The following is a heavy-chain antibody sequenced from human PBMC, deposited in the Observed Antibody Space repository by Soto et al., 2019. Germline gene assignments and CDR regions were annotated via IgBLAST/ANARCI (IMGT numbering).Heavy chain of an antibody. J-gene: IGHJ4*02. CDR3: ARVSVRYGGYVDYFDY. V-gene: IGHV4-59*01. CDR1: GGSISSYY. D-gene: IGHD5-12*01. CDR2: IYYSGST. Sequence: SGTLALTCTVSGGSISSYYWSWILQPPGRGLEWIGYIYYSGSTNYNPSLKSRFTISVDTSKNQFSLKLSSVTAADTAVYYCARVSVRYGGYVDYFDYWGQGTLVTVSS.